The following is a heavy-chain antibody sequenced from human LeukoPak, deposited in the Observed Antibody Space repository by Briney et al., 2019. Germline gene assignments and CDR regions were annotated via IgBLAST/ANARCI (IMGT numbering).Heavy chain of an antibody. J-gene: IGHJ6*03. CDR3: AKCILWFGDGASHYYYYMDV. CDR2: INSDGSSR. Sequence: TGGSLRLSCAASGFTFSSYWMHWVRQAPGKGLVWVSRINSDGSSRSYADSVKGRFTISRDNSKNTVFLQLNTLRAEDTAVYYCAKCILWFGDGASHYYYYMDVWGQGSTVTVSS. V-gene: IGHV3-74*01. CDR1: GFTFSSYW. D-gene: IGHD3-10*01.